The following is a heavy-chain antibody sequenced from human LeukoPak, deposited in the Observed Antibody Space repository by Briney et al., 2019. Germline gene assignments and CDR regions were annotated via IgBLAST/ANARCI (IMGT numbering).Heavy chain of an antibody. D-gene: IGHD3-10*01. CDR2: IDYSGST. J-gene: IGHJ6*03. CDR3: AKSGSYYCYYMDV. V-gene: IGHV4-59*08. CDR1: GDSISSYY. Sequence: PSETLSLTCTVSGDSISSYYWSWIRQPPGKGLEWIGYIDYSGSTSYSPSLKSRVTMSVDTSKKQFSLKLTSVTAADTAVYYCAKSGSYYCYYMDVWGKGTTVTVSS.